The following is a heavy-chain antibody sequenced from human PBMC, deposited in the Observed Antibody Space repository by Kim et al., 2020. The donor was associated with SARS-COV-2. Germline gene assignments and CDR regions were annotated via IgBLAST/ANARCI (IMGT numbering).Heavy chain of an antibody. Sequence: GGSLRLSCAASGFTFRDYNMNWVRQAPGKGLEWVATISVSRTYIYYTDSVKGRFTISRDDAENSLFLRLASLTAEDTGVYYCARGSLGPFTPLVLSDFDLCGQGTLVTVSS. J-gene: IGHJ4*02. D-gene: IGHD2-8*02. CDR1: GFTFRDYN. CDR3: ARGSLGPFTPLVLSDFDL. CDR2: ISVSRTYI. V-gene: IGHV3-21*01.